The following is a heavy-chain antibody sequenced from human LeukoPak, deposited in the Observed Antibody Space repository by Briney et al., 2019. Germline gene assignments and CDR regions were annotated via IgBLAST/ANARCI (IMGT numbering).Heavy chain of an antibody. CDR2: IYYSGST. D-gene: IGHD3-3*01. Sequence: GSLRLSCAASGFTFSSSWMTWVRQPPGKGLEWIGYIYYSGSTNYNPSLKSRVTISVDTSKNQFSLKLSSVTAADTAVYYCASIDFWSGYYYFDYWGQGTLVTVSS. J-gene: IGHJ4*02. CDR3: ASIDFWSGYYYFDY. CDR1: GFTFSSSW. V-gene: IGHV4-59*08.